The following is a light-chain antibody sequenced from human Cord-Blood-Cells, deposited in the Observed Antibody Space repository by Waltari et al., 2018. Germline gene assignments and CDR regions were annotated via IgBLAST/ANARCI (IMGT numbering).Light chain of an antibody. V-gene: IGKV1-5*03. Sequence: DIQITQSPSTLSASVGDRVTITCRASQSISSWLAWYQQKPGKAPKLLIYKASSLESGVPSRFSGSGSGTEVTLTISSLQPDDFATYYCQQYNSYSWTFGQGTEVEIK. J-gene: IGKJ1*01. CDR2: KAS. CDR1: QSISSW. CDR3: QQYNSYSWT.